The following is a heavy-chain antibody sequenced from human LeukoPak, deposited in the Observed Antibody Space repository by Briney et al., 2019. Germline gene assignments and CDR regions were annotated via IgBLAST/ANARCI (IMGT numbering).Heavy chain of an antibody. CDR3: AREYRSGWYGELWFDP. J-gene: IGHJ5*02. D-gene: IGHD6-19*01. Sequence: SETLSLTCTVSGGSISSSNWWSWVRQPPGKGLEWIGEIYHSGSTNYNPSLKSRVTISVGKSKNQFSLKLSSVTAADTAVYYCAREYRSGWYGELWFDPWGQGTLVTVSS. CDR2: IYHSGST. V-gene: IGHV4-4*02. CDR1: GGSISSSNW.